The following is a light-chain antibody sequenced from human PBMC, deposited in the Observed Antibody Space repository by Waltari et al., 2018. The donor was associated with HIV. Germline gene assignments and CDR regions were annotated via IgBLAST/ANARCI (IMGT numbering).Light chain of an antibody. J-gene: IGKJ3*01. V-gene: IGKV1-39*01. Sequence: DIRLTQFPASLTASEGDRVTITCRASQTISKFLSWFQKRTGKAPKLLIHSVSSLHSGVPSRFSASGSGTEFSLTISSLQPEDSATYYWQQIYNIPFTFGPGTKVEIE. CDR1: QTISKF. CDR2: SVS. CDR3: QQIYNIPFT.